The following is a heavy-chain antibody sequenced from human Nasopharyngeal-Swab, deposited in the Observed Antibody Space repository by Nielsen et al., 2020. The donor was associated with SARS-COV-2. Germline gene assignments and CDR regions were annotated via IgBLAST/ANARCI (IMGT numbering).Heavy chain of an antibody. Sequence: GGSLRLSCAASGFTFSSYAMSWVRQAPGKGLEWVSAISGSGGSTYYADSVKGRFTISRDNSKNTLHLQMNSLRAEDTAVYYCAKDTSLKIRYSSSSHFDYWGQGTLVTVSS. J-gene: IGHJ4*02. CDR3: AKDTSLKIRYSSSSHFDY. CDR2: ISGSGGST. D-gene: IGHD6-6*01. V-gene: IGHV3-23*01. CDR1: GFTFSSYA.